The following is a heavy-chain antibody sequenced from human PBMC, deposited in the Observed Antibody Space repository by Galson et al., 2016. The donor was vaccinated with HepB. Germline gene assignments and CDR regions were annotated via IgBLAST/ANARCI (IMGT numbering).Heavy chain of an antibody. CDR3: ARDNSVADTGSGAFDI. Sequence: SVKVSCKASGYPFTSNYIHWVRQAPGQGLEWLGIINPSTSRTNYAPEFQGRVTVTRDTSTSTVYMELSSLRSEDTAVYYCARDNSVADTGSGAFDIWGQGTVVTVSS. CDR2: INPSTSRT. D-gene: IGHD5-18*01. V-gene: IGHV1-46*01. J-gene: IGHJ3*02. CDR1: GYPFTSNY.